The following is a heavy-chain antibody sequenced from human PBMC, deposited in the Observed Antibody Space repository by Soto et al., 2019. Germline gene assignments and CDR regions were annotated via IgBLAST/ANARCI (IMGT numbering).Heavy chain of an antibody. CDR1: GFTFSSYG. CDR3: ARIHVGYCSSTSCPNYYYYGMDV. CDR2: IWYDGSNK. J-gene: IGHJ6*02. D-gene: IGHD2-2*01. V-gene: IGHV3-33*01. Sequence: GGSLRLSCAASGFTFSSYGMHWVRQAPGKGLEWVAVIWYDGSNKYYADSVKGRFTISRDNSKNTLYLQMNSLRAEDTAVYYCARIHVGYCSSTSCPNYYYYGMDVWGQGTTVTVS.